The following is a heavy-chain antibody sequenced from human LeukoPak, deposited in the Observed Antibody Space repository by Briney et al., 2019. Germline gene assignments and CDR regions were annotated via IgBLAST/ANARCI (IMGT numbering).Heavy chain of an antibody. V-gene: IGHV3-23*01. Sequence: GGSLRLSCATSGFMFSSYGMRWVRQAPGKGMARASIVSNCSCATYCADSEKGRFTVSRDNSKNTLYLQMKSLRAEDTAVYYGVSQSYRGSDNYFFDYWGQGTLVAVSS. J-gene: IGHJ4*02. CDR3: VSQSYRGSDNYFFDY. CDR2: VSNCSCAT. D-gene: IGHD1-26*01. CDR1: GFMFSSYG.